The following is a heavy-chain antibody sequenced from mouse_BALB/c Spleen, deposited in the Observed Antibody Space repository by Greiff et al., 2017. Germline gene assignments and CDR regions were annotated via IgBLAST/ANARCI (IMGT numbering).Heavy chain of an antibody. CDR1: GYTFTSYW. D-gene: IGHD1-1*01. J-gene: IGHJ2*01. CDR2: IAPGSGST. Sequence: DLVKPGASVKLSCKASGYTFTSYWINWIKQRPGQGLEWIGRIAPGSGSTYYNEMFKGKATLTVDTSSSTAYIQLSSLSSEDSAVFFCARTYYYGSSRYYFDYWGQGTTLTVSS. CDR3: ARTYYYGSSRYYFDY. V-gene: IGHV1S41*01.